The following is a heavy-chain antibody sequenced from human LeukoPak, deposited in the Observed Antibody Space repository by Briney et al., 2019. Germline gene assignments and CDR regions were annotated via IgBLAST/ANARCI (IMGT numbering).Heavy chain of an antibody. CDR1: GFTFSSYA. CDR3: ASVEMATTFHYYGMDV. D-gene: IGHD5-24*01. V-gene: IGHV3-21*01. CDR2: ISSSSSYI. J-gene: IGHJ6*02. Sequence: GGSLRLSCAASGFTFSSYAMSWVRQAPGKGLEWVSSISSSSSYIYYADSVKGRFTISRDNAKNSLYLQMNSLRAEDAAVYYCASVEMATTFHYYGMDVWGQGTTVTVSS.